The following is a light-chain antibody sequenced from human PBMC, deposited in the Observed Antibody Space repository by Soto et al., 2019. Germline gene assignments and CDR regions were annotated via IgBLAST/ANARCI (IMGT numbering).Light chain of an antibody. CDR1: QSINTW. J-gene: IGKJ1*01. CDR2: DAS. Sequence: DIQMTQSPSTLSASVGDRVTITCRASQSINTWLAWYQQKPGKAPNLLIYDASSLGSGVPSRFSGSGSGTEFTLTISSLQPDDFATYHCQQYSSYPWTFGQGTKVDIK. CDR3: QQYSSYPWT. V-gene: IGKV1-5*01.